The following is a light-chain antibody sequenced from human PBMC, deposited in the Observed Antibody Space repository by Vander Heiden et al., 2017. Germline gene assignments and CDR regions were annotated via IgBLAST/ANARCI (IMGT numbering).Light chain of an antibody. CDR3: QQDDSTPQT. V-gene: IGKV4-1*01. J-gene: IGKJ1*01. Sequence: DIVMTQSPDSLAVSLGERATINCMSSQSLLYSSNNKNHLAWYQQKPGQPPKLLIYWASTRESGVPDRFRGRGSGTDFTLTISSIQAEDVAVYYCQQDDSTPQTFGQGTRVDVK. CDR1: QSLLYSSNNKNH. CDR2: WAS.